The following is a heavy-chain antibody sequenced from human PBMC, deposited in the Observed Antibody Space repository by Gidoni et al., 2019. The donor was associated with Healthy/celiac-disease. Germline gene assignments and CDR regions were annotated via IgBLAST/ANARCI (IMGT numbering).Heavy chain of an antibody. Sequence: EVQLVESGGGLIQPGGSLRLSCAASGFTVSSNYMSWVRQAPGQGLEWVSVIYSGGSTYYADSVKGRFTISRDNSKNTLYLQMNSLRAEDTAVYYCARDWYYDILTGYHSGYGMDVWGQGTTVTVSS. CDR1: GFTVSSNY. CDR2: IYSGGST. CDR3: ARDWYYDILTGYHSGYGMDV. J-gene: IGHJ6*02. D-gene: IGHD3-9*01. V-gene: IGHV3-53*01.